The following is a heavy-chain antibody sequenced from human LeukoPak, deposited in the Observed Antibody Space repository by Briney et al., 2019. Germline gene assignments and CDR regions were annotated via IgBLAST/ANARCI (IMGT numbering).Heavy chain of an antibody. Sequence: GGSLRLSCAASGFTFSNAWMSWVRQAPGKGLEWGGRIKSKTDGGTTDYAAPVNGRFTISRDDSKNTLYLQMNSLKTEDTAVYYCTTPGGYDLTDNFVYWGQGTLVTVSS. J-gene: IGHJ4*02. CDR3: TTPGGYDLTDNFVY. CDR2: IKSKTDGGTT. D-gene: IGHD5-12*01. V-gene: IGHV3-15*01. CDR1: GFTFSNAW.